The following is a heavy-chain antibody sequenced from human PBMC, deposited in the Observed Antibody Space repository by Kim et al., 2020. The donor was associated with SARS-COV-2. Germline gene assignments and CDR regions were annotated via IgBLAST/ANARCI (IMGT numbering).Heavy chain of an antibody. J-gene: IGHJ4*02. CDR2: ISGSGGST. Sequence: GGSLRLSCAASGFTFSSYAMSWVRQAPGKGLEWVSAISGSGGSTYYADSVKGRFTISRDNSKNTLYLQMNSLRAEDTAVYYCAKIEAVYDFWSGYRPFDYWGQGTLVTVSS. V-gene: IGHV3-23*01. D-gene: IGHD3-3*01. CDR3: AKIEAVYDFWSGYRPFDY. CDR1: GFTFSSYA.